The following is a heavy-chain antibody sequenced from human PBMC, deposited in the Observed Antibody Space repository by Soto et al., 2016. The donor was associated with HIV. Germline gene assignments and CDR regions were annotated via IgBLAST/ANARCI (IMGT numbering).Heavy chain of an antibody. CDR2: INPNSGGT. CDR3: ARVGYDWNDAGAFDI. V-gene: IGHV1-2*02. CDR1: GYTFTGYY. D-gene: IGHD1-1*01. Sequence: QVQLVQSGAEVKKPGASVKVSCKASGYTFTGYYMHWVRQAPGQGLEWMGWINPNSGGTNYAQKFQGRVTMTRDTSISTAYMELSRLRPDDTAVYYCARVGYDWNDAGAFDIWGQGTMVTVSS. J-gene: IGHJ3*02.